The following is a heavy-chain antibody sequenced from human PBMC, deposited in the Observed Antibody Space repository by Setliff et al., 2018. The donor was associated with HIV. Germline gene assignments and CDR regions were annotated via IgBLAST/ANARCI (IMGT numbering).Heavy chain of an antibody. D-gene: IGHD6-13*01. J-gene: IGHJ4*02. Sequence: GGSLRLSCSASGFTLSSYAMSWVRQAPGKGLGWVSAISSGIGTTYYADSVKGRFTISRDNSKNTLYLQMNSLRAEDTATYYCAKAKTQLWGQGTLVTVSS. V-gene: IGHV3-23*01. CDR1: GFTLSSYA. CDR2: ISSGIGTT. CDR3: AKAKTQL.